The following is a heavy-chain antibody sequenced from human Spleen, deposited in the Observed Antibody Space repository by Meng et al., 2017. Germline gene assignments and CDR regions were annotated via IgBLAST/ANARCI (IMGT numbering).Heavy chain of an antibody. CDR3: ARDWGFGELLF. J-gene: IGHJ4*02. V-gene: IGHV1-3*01. D-gene: IGHD3-10*01. CDR2: INAGNGNT. CDR1: GYTFHSYA. Sequence: QAQLGRSGAELQRPGASVKVSCKASGYTFHSYAMHWVRQAPGQRLEWMGWINAGNGNTKYSQKFQGRVAMTRNTSISTAYMELSSLRSEDTAVYYCARDWGFGELLFRGQGTLVTVSS.